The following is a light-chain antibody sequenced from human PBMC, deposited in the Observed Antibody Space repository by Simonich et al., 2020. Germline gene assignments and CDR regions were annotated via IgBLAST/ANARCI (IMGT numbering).Light chain of an antibody. V-gene: IGKV3-20*01. CDR2: GAS. Sequence: EIVLTQSPGTLSLSPGERATLSCRASQRVSSSYLAWYQQKPGQAPRLLIYGASSRATSIPDRFIGSGSGTDFTLTISRLEPEDFAVYYCQQYGSSPFTFGPGTKVDIK. CDR3: QQYGSSPFT. CDR1: QRVSSSY. J-gene: IGKJ3*01.